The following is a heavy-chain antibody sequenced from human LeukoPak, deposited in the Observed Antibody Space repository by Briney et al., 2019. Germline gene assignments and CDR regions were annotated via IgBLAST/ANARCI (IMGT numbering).Heavy chain of an antibody. Sequence: SVKVSCKASGGTFSSYAISWVRQAPGQGLEWMGGIIPIFGTANYAQKFQGRVTITTDESTSTAYMELSSLRSEDTAVYYCARSEGGYCSSTSCSNYYYYYYMDVWGKGTTVTVSS. CDR3: ARSEGGYCSSTSCSNYYYYYYMDV. CDR1: GGTFSSYA. J-gene: IGHJ6*03. V-gene: IGHV1-69*05. D-gene: IGHD2-2*03. CDR2: IIPIFGTA.